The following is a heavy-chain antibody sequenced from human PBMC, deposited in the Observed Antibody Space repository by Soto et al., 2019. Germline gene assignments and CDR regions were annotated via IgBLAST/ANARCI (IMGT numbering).Heavy chain of an antibody. CDR3: AKSAGSNAYYPNDY. V-gene: IGHV3-23*01. CDR1: GFSFSSYA. CDR2: ISGSGISI. J-gene: IGHJ4*02. Sequence: EGQLLESGGGLVQPGGSLRLSCAASGFSFSSYAMSWVRQAPGNGLEWVSSISGSGISIYYADSVKGRFTISRDNSKNTLYLQMNSLRAEDAAVYYCAKSAGSNAYYPNDYWGQGTLVTVSS. D-gene: IGHD3-16*01.